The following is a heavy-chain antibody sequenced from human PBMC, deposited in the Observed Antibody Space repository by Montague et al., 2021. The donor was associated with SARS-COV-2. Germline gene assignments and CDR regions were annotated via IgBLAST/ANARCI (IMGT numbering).Heavy chain of an antibody. CDR2: IYSSGST. V-gene: IGHV4-61*01. CDR1: GGSISSSSYY. D-gene: IGHD2-2*01. CDR3: AREKVYCSSTSCYESWFDP. J-gene: IGHJ5*02. Sequence: SETLSLTCTVSGGSISSSSYYWGWIRQPPGKGLEWIGYIYSSGSTNYNPSLKSRVTISVDTSKNQFSLKLSSVTAADTAVYYCAREKVYCSSTSCYESWFDPWGQGTLVTVSS.